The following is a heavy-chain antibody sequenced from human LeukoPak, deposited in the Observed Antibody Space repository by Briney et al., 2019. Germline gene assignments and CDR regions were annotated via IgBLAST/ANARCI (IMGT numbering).Heavy chain of an antibody. CDR1: GGTFSSYA. J-gene: IGHJ6*02. Sequence: SVNVSCKASGGTFSSYAISWVRQAPGQGLEWMGGIIPIFGTANYAQKFQGRVTITADGSTSTAYMELSSLRSEDTAVYYCASTPYYDFWSTTEKNYYYYYGMDVWGQGTTVTVSS. D-gene: IGHD3-3*01. CDR2: IIPIFGTA. CDR3: ASTPYYDFWSTTEKNYYYYYGMDV. V-gene: IGHV1-69*13.